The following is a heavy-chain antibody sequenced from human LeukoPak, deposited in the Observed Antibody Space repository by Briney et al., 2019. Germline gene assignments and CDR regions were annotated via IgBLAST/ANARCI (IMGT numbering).Heavy chain of an antibody. J-gene: IGHJ4*01. Sequence: ASVKVSCKASGGTFSSYAISWVRQAPGQGLEWMGRIIPILGIANYAQKFQGRVTITADKSTSTAYMELSSLGSEDTAVYYCARVSTGELGIRYWGQGTLVTVSS. V-gene: IGHV1-69*04. D-gene: IGHD7-27*01. CDR3: ARVSTGELGIRY. CDR2: IIPILGIA. CDR1: GGTFSSYA.